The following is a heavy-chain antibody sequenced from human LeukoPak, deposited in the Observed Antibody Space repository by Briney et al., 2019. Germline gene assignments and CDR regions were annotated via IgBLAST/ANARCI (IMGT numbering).Heavy chain of an antibody. J-gene: IGHJ6*03. D-gene: IGHD3-9*01. V-gene: IGHV1-18*01. CDR1: GYTFTSYG. CDR2: ISAYNGNT. CDR3: ARLPGYDIADYYYYYMDV. Sequence: ASVNVSCKASGYTFTSYGISWVRQAPGQGLEWMGWISAYNGNTNYPHKLQGRVTLTTDTSTSTAYMELRGLRSDDTAVYYCARLPGYDIADYYYYYMDVWGKGTTVTVSS.